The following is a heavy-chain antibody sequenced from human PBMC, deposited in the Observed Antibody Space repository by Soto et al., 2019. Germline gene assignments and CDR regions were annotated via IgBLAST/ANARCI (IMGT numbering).Heavy chain of an antibody. Sequence: SETLSLTCAVYGGSSSGYYWSWIRQPPGKGLEWIGEINHSGSTNYNPSLKSRVTISVDTSKNQFSLKLSSVTAADTAVYYCARVGAEYFQHWGQGTLVTVSS. CDR2: INHSGST. CDR3: ARVGAEYFQH. J-gene: IGHJ1*01. CDR1: GGSSSGYY. V-gene: IGHV4-34*01.